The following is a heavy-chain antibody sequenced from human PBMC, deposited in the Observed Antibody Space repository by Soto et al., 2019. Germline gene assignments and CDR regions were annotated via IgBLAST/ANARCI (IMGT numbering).Heavy chain of an antibody. J-gene: IGHJ6*02. CDR3: AANRGFYYYNGMDV. CDR1: GFTFSSYA. CDR2: ISGSGGIT. Sequence: PGGSLRLSCAASGFTFSSYAMTWVRQAPGKGLEWVSAISGSGGITHYADSVEGRFTISRDNSKNTLYLQMNSLRAEDTAVYYCAANRGFYYYNGMDVWGQGTTVTVSS. V-gene: IGHV3-23*01.